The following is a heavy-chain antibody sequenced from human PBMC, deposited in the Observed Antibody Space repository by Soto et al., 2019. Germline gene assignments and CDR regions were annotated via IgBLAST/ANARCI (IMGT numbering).Heavy chain of an antibody. CDR2: IYHSGST. V-gene: IGHV4-4*02. D-gene: IGHD5-18*01. J-gene: IGHJ4*02. CDR1: GGSICSRNW. Sequence: SETLSVTCAVSGGSICSRNWWSWIRQPPGKGLEWIGEIYHSGSTNYNPSLKSRVTISVDKSKNQFSLKVSSVTAADTAVYYCARATGMAPFDYWGQGTLVTVSS. CDR3: ARATGMAPFDY.